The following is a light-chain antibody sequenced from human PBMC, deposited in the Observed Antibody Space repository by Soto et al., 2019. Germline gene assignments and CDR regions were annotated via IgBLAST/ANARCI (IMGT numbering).Light chain of an antibody. CDR2: EVS. CDR3: CSYAGSPHWV. J-gene: IGLJ3*02. V-gene: IGLV2-23*02. Sequence: QSVLTQPASVSGSPGQSITISCTGTSSDVGGYNFVSWYQQHPGKAPKLMIYEVSKRPSGVSNRFSGSKSGNTASLTISGLQAEDEADYYCCSYAGSPHWVFGGGTKVTVL. CDR1: SSDVGGYNF.